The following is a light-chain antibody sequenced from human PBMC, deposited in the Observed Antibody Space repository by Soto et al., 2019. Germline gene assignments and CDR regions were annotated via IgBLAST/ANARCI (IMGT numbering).Light chain of an antibody. J-gene: IGKJ2*01. CDR1: QSISSY. V-gene: IGKV1-39*01. CDR3: QQSYSTPYT. Sequence: DIQMTQSPSSLSASVGDRVTITCRASQSISSYLNWYQQKPGKAPKLLIYAASSLQSGVPSRFSGSGSGTDFTLTISSLQPEDFPTYYCQQSYSTPYTFGPGNKLEIK. CDR2: AAS.